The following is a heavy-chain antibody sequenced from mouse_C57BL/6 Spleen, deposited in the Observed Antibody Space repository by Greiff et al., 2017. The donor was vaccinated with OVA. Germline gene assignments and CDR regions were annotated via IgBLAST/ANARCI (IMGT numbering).Heavy chain of an antibody. Sequence: EVMLVESGGGLVKPGGSLKLSCAASGFTFSDYGMHWVRQAPEKGLEWVAYISSGSSTIYYADTVKGRFTISRDNAKNTLFLQMTSLRSEDTAMYYCARLLSVTEGFAYWGQGTLVTVSA. J-gene: IGHJ3*01. CDR2: ISSGSSTI. D-gene: IGHD2-1*01. CDR3: ARLLSVTEGFAY. V-gene: IGHV5-17*01. CDR1: GFTFSDYG.